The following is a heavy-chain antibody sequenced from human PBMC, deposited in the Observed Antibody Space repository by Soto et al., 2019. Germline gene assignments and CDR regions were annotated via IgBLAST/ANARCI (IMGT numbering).Heavy chain of an antibody. D-gene: IGHD3-22*01. V-gene: IGHV4-4*02. CDR2: IYHSGST. Sequence: SQTLSLTCAVSGGSIDSSNWWRWVGQPPGKGLDWIGEIYHSGSTNYNPSLKSRVTISVDKSKNQFSLKLSSVTAADTAVYYCARSPDSSGYYPRWYYYGMDVWGQGTTVTVSS. CDR3: ARSPDSSGYYPRWYYYGMDV. CDR1: GGSIDSSNW. J-gene: IGHJ6*02.